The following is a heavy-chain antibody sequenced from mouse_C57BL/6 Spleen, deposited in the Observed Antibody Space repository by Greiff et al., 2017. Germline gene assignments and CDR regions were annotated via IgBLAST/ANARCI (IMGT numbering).Heavy chain of an antibody. V-gene: IGHV1-76*01. J-gene: IGHJ2*01. Sequence: VQLQQSGAELVRPGASVKLSCKASGYTFTDYYINWVKQRPGQGLEWIARIYPGSGNTYYNENFKGKATLTAEKSSSTAYMQLSSLTSEDSAVYFCARGGYSNFDYWGQGTTLTVSS. D-gene: IGHD2-5*01. CDR1: GYTFTDYY. CDR2: IYPGSGNT. CDR3: ARGGYSNFDY.